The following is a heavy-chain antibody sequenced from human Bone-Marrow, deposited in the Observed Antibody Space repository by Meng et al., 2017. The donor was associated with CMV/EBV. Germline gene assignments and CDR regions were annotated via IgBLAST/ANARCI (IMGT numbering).Heavy chain of an antibody. CDR2: IYYSGST. V-gene: IGHV4-30-4*08. J-gene: IGHJ5*02. Sequence: SETLSLTCTVSGGSISSSSYYWSWIRQPPGKGLEWIGYIYYSGSTYYNPSLKSRLTISVDTSKNQFSLKLSSVTAADTAVYYCARVRGLPLFDPWGQGTLVTVSS. CDR1: GGSISSSSYY. D-gene: IGHD5-18*01. CDR3: ARVRGLPLFDP.